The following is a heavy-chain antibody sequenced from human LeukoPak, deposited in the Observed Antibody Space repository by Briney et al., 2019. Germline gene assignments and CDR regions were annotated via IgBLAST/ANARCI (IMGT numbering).Heavy chain of an antibody. Sequence: GESLNISCASSGITFSSYGMHWVRQAPGKGLEWVAVMSYDGSNKYYADSVKGRFTISRDNSKNTLYLQMNSLRAEDTAVYYCARVMQHYYYYYMDVWGKGTTVTVSS. CDR1: GITFSSYG. CDR2: MSYDGSNK. D-gene: IGHD6-13*01. CDR3: ARVMQHYYYYYMDV. V-gene: IGHV3-30*19. J-gene: IGHJ6*03.